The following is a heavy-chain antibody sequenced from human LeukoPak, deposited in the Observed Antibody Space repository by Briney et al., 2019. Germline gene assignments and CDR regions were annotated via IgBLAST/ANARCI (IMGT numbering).Heavy chain of an antibody. CDR1: GGSISSYY. D-gene: IGHD3-22*01. J-gene: IGHJ4*02. CDR2: IYYSGST. V-gene: IGHV4-59*01. Sequence: PSETLSLTCTVSGGSISSYYWSWIRQPPGKGLEWIGYIYYSGSTNYNPSLKSRVTISVDTSKNQFSLKLSSVTAADTAVYYCARSRNYYDSSNFDYWGQGTPVTVSS. CDR3: ARSRNYYDSSNFDY.